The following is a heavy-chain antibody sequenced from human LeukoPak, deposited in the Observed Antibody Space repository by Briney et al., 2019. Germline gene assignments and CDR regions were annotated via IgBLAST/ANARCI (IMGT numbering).Heavy chain of an antibody. J-gene: IGHJ6*02. CDR3: ARGGILQHLYGMDV. D-gene: IGHD5-18*01. CDR1: GGSFSGYY. Sequence: PSETLSLTCAVYGGSFSGYYWSWIRQPPGKGLEWIGEINHSGSTNYNPSLKSRVTISVETPKNQFSLKLSSVTAADTAVYYCARGGILQHLYGMDVWGQGTTVTVSS. CDR2: INHSGST. V-gene: IGHV4-34*01.